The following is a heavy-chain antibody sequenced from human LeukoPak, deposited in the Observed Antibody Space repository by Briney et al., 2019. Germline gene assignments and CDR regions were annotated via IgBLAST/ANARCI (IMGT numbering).Heavy chain of an antibody. Sequence: SETLSLTCTVSGGSISSSSYYWGWIRQPPGKGLEWIGSIYHSGSTIYNPSLKSRVTISVDKSKNQFSLKLSSVTAADTAVYYCARDRVAAMVGEDALDIWGQGTMVTVSS. CDR3: ARDRVAAMVGEDALDI. D-gene: IGHD2-15*01. V-gene: IGHV4-39*07. CDR2: IYHSGST. J-gene: IGHJ3*02. CDR1: GGSISSSSYY.